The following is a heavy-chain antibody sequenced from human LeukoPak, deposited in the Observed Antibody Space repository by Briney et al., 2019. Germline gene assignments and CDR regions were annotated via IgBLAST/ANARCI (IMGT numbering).Heavy chain of an antibody. Sequence: PGGSLRLSCAASGFTFSSYAMSWVRQAPGKGLEWVSAISGSGGSTYYAYSVKGRFSISRDNSKNTLYLQMNSLRAEDTAIYYCAKEGYYGDYWNGMFDYWGQGTLVTVSS. CDR2: ISGSGGST. CDR3: AKEGYYGDYWNGMFDY. J-gene: IGHJ4*02. V-gene: IGHV3-23*01. CDR1: GFTFSSYA. D-gene: IGHD4-17*01.